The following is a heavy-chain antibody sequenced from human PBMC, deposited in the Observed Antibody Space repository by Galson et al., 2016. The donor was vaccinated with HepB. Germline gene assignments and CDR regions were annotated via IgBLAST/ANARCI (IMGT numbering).Heavy chain of an antibody. V-gene: IGHV3-11*06. Sequence: SLRLSCAASGFTFSDYYMRWIRQAPGKGLEWASYISVTSTYTNYADSVKGRFTVSRDNAKNSLYLQMNTLRAEDTAIYYCARDRGSYCGGDCSDYYFDYWGQGTLGTVSS. CDR3: ARDRGSYCGGDCSDYYFDY. CDR2: ISVTSTYT. CDR1: GFTFSDYY. J-gene: IGHJ4*02. D-gene: IGHD2-21*02.